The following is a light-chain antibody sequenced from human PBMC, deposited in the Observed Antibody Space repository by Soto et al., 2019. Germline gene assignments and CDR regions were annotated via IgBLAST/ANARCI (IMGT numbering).Light chain of an antibody. CDR3: QKYDTSQGT. CDR2: ATS. CDR1: QSIDSAY. Sequence: EIVLTQSPGTLSLSPGERATFSCRASQSIDSAYLAWYQQNPGQPPRLLIYATSSSATGIPDRFSGSGSGTDFTLIISRLEPEDFAVYFCQKYDTSQGTFGHGTKVVIK. J-gene: IGKJ1*01. V-gene: IGKV3-20*01.